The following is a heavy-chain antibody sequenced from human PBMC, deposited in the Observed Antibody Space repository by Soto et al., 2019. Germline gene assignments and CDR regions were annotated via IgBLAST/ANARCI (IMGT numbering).Heavy chain of an antibody. D-gene: IGHD2-2*01. J-gene: IGHJ4*02. CDR2: IYYSGST. Sequence: KPSETLSLTCTVSVGSISSSSYYWGWIRQPPGKGLECIGSIYYSGSTYYNPSLKSRVTISVDTSKNQFSLKLSSVTAADTAVYYCARQGFDWALISSTSCLSHFDYWGQGTLVTVSS. CDR1: VGSISSSSYY. CDR3: ARQGFDWALISSTSCLSHFDY. V-gene: IGHV4-39*01.